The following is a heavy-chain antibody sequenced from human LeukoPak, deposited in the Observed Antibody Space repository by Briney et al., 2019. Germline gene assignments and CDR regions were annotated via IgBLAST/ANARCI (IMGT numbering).Heavy chain of an antibody. CDR2: INWNGGST. V-gene: IGHV3-20*04. CDR3: ARSATSGTIYLDY. J-gene: IGHJ4*02. CDR1: GFTFDDYG. D-gene: IGHD1-1*01. Sequence: PGGSLRLYCAASGFTFDDYGMNWVRQAPGKGLEWVSGINWNGGSTGYADSVKGRFTISRDNAKNSLYLQMNTLRADDTALYYCARSATSGTIYLDYWGQGTLVTVSS.